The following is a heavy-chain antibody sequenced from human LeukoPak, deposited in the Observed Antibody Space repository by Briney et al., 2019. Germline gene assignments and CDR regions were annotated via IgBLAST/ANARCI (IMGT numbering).Heavy chain of an antibody. CDR2: IIPIFGTA. CDR3: ARESGYSGYGRSHFDY. V-gene: IGHV1-69*13. Sequence: ASVKVSCKASGGTFSSYAISWVRQAPGQGLEWMGGIIPIFGTANYAQKFQGRVTITADESTSTAYMELSSLRSEDTAVYYCARESGYSGYGRSHFDYWGQGTLVTVSS. D-gene: IGHD5-12*01. CDR1: GGTFSSYA. J-gene: IGHJ4*02.